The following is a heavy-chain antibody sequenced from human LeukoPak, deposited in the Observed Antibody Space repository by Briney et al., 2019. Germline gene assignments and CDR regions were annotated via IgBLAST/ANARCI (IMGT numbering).Heavy chain of an antibody. Sequence: SETLSLTCTVSGGSISSSSHYWGWIRQPPGKGLEWIGSIYYSGSTYYNPSLKSRVTISVDTSKNQFSLKLSSVTAADTAVYYCARRPVRGTYFDYWGQGTLVTVSS. J-gene: IGHJ4*02. CDR1: GGSISSSSHY. CDR2: IYYSGST. D-gene: IGHD3-10*01. CDR3: ARRPVRGTYFDY. V-gene: IGHV4-39*01.